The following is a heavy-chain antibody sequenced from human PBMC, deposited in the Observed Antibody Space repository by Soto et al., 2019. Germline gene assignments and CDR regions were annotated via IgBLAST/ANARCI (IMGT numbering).Heavy chain of an antibody. CDR1: GGSISSSNW. D-gene: IGHD6-19*01. Sequence: PSETLSLTCAVSGGSISSSNWWSWVRQPPGKGLEWIGEIYHSGSTNYNPSLKSRVTISVDKSENQFSLKLSSVTAADTAVYYCARLAVAGNYFDYWGQGTLVTVSS. V-gene: IGHV4-4*02. CDR3: ARLAVAGNYFDY. CDR2: IYHSGST. J-gene: IGHJ4*02.